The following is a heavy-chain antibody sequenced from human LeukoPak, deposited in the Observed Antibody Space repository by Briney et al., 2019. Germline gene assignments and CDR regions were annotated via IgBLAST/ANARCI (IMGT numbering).Heavy chain of an antibody. J-gene: IGHJ5*02. Sequence: QPGGSLRLSCAASGFTFSSYAMSWVRQAPGKGLEWVSAISGSGGSTYYADSVKGRFTISRDNSKNTLYLQMNSLRAEVTAVYYCAKAPTGQWLATRWFDPWGQGTLVTVSS. CDR1: GFTFSSYA. D-gene: IGHD6-19*01. CDR3: AKAPTGQWLATRWFDP. V-gene: IGHV3-23*01. CDR2: ISGSGGST.